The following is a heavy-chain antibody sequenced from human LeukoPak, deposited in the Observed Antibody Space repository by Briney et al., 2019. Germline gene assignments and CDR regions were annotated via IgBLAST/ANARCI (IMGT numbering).Heavy chain of an antibody. V-gene: IGHV1-69*01. CDR3: ARGEYGSSSWYRYCSGGSCYGWFDP. CDR1: GGTFSSYA. CDR2: IIPIFGTA. D-gene: IGHD2-15*01. J-gene: IGHJ5*02. Sequence: SVKVSCKASGGTFSSYAISWVRQAPGQGLEWMGGIIPIFGTANYAQKFQGRVTITADESTSTAYMELSSLRSEDTAVYYCARGEYGSSSWYRYCSGGSCYGWFDPWGQGTLVTVSS.